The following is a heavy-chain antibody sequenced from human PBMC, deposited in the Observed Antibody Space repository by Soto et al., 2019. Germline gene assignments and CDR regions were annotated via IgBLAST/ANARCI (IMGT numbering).Heavy chain of an antibody. CDR3: ATSASAARGGYFDY. J-gene: IGHJ4*02. CDR1: GYTLTSYA. V-gene: IGHV1-3*04. Sequence: ASVKVSCKTSGYTLTSYAVHWVRQAPGHRLEWMGWINTGNGNTRYSQKFQARVTFTSDAPASTVYLELSNLRSEDTALYYCATSASAARGGYFDYWGQGAMVTVSS. CDR2: INTGNGNT. D-gene: IGHD3-10*01.